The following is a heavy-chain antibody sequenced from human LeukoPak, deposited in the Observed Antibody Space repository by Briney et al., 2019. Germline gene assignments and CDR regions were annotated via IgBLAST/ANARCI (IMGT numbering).Heavy chain of an antibody. Sequence: SETLSLTCTVSGGSISSYNWSWIRQPPGKGLEWIGNIFYSGSPNYNPSLKSRVTTSFDTSKNQFSLKLSFVTAADTAVYYCARVGHLPAAGTYDYWGQGTLVTVSS. J-gene: IGHJ4*02. CDR2: IFYSGSP. V-gene: IGHV4-59*08. D-gene: IGHD6-13*01. CDR3: ARVGHLPAAGTYDY. CDR1: GGSISSYN.